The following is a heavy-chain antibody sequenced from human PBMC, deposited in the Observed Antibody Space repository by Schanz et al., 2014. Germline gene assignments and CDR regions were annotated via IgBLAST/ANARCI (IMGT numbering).Heavy chain of an antibody. CDR1: GFGFSSYS. CDR3: AASSGWHPSTDY. D-gene: IGHD6-19*01. Sequence: EVQLVESGGGLIQPGGSLRLSCAASGFGFSSYSMNWVRQAPGKGLEWLSYISDSGTYTNYADSVKGRFTISRDNAKSSLYLQMNSLRVEDTAVYYGAASSGWHPSTDYWGQGTLVTVSS. CDR2: ISDSGTYT. J-gene: IGHJ4*02. V-gene: IGHV3-21*05.